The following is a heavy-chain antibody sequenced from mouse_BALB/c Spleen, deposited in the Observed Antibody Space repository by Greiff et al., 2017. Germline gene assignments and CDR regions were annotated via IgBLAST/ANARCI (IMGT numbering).Heavy chain of an antibody. CDR1: GFTFSSYA. J-gene: IGHJ3*01. V-gene: IGHV5-6-5*01. CDR3: AREGLRAAWFAY. D-gene: IGHD2-4*01. CDR2: ISSGGST. Sequence: EVMLVESGGGLVKPGGSLKLSCAASGFTFSSYAMSWVRQTPEKRLEWVASISSGGSTYYPDSVKGRFTISRDNARNILYLQMSSLRSEDTAMYYCAREGLRAAWFAYWGQGTLVTVSA.